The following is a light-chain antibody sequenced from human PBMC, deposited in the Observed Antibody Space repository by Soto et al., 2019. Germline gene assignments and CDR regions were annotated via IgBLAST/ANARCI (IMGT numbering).Light chain of an antibody. Sequence: EIVLTQSPATLSLSPGERATLSCRTSQGVSSYFAWYQQKPGRAPRLLIYDASNRATGIPARFIGSGSGTDFTLTISSLEPEDFAVYYCRQRSNWPITFGQGTRLEIK. CDR2: DAS. CDR1: QGVSSY. CDR3: RQRSNWPIT. J-gene: IGKJ5*01. V-gene: IGKV3-11*01.